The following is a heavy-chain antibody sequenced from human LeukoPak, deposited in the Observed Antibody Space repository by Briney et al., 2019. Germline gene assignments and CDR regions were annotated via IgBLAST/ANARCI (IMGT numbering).Heavy chain of an antibody. J-gene: IGHJ4*02. CDR1: GFTFSSFD. D-gene: IGHD3-10*01. V-gene: IGHV3-23*01. CDR2: ISGSGGST. Sequence: PGGSLRLSCAASGFTFSSFDMSWVRQAPGKGLEWVSTISGSGGSTYYTDSVKGRFTISRDNSKNTLYLQMISLRAEDTAVYYCAKDYYYGSGSFYDYWGQGTLVTVSS. CDR3: AKDYYYGSGSFYDY.